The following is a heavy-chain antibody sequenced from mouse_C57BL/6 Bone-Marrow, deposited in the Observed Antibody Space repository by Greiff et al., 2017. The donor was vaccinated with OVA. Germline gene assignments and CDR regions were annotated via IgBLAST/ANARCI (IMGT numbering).Heavy chain of an antibody. D-gene: IGHD2-4*01. V-gene: IGHV1-69*01. CDR1: GYTFTSYW. CDR3: ARGGHYDYGWFAY. Sequence: QVQLQQPGAELVMPGASVKLSCKASGYTFTSYWMHWVKQRPGQGLEWIGEIDPSDSYTNYNQKFKGKSTLTVDKSSSTAYMQLSSLTSEDSAVYYCARGGHYDYGWFAYWGQGTLVTVSA. CDR2: IDPSDSYT. J-gene: IGHJ3*01.